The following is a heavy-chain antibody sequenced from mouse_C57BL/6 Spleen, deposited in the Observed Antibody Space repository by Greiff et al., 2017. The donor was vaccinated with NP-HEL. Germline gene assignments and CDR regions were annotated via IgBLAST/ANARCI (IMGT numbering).Heavy chain of an antibody. CDR3: ARNYYGNYDYAMDY. V-gene: IGHV5-17*01. CDR1: GFTFSDYG. J-gene: IGHJ4*01. CDR2: ISSGSSTI. D-gene: IGHD2-1*01. Sequence: VQLKESGGGLVKPGGSLKLSCAASGFTFSDYGMHWVRQAPEKGLEWVAYISSGSSTIYYADTVKGRFTISRDNAKNTLFLQMTSLRSEDTAMYYCARNYYGNYDYAMDYWGQGTSVTVSS.